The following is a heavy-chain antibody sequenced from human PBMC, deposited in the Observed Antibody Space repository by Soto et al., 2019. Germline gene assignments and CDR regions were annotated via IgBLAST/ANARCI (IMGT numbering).Heavy chain of an antibody. V-gene: IGHV3-30-3*01. CDR3: ARTRAVGSYGMDV. CDR2: ISYDGSNK. D-gene: IGHD6-19*01. CDR1: GFTFSSYA. J-gene: IGHJ6*02. Sequence: QVQLVESGGGVVQPGRSLRLSCAASGFTFSSYAMHWVRQAPGKGLEWVAVISYDGSNKYYADSVKGRFTISRDNXKNTLYLQMNSLRAEETAVYYCARTRAVGSYGMDVWGQGTTVTVSS.